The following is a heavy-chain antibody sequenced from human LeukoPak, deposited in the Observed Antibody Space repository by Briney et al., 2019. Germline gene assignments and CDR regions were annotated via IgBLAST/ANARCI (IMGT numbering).Heavy chain of an antibody. Sequence: PGGSLRLSCAASGFTVSSNYMSWVRQAPGKGLEWVSVIYSGGSTYYADSVKGRFTISRDSSKNTLFLQMNTLRAEDTAVYYCAGGAGVYYYGMDVWGQGTSVTVSS. J-gene: IGHJ6*02. CDR1: GFTVSSNY. CDR3: AGGAGVYYYGMDV. V-gene: IGHV3-53*01. CDR2: IYSGGST.